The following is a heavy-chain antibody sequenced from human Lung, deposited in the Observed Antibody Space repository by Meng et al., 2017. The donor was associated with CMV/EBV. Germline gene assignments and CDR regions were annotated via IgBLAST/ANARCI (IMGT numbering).Heavy chain of an antibody. V-gene: IGHV1-69*10. CDR1: GDGLSSYS. CDR2: IIPIIGVT. CDR3: ARGPGGSGSYYIY. Sequence: SVKVSXKISGDGLSSYSVTWVRLAPGQGLEWMGVIIPIIGVTNYAQKFQGRVAITADKSRNTAYVELSSLRSDDTAFYYCARGPGGSGSYYIYWGQGTLVTVSS. D-gene: IGHD3-10*01. J-gene: IGHJ4*02.